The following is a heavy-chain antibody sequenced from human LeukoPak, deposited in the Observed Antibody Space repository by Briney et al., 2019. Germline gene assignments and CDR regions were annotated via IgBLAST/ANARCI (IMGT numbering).Heavy chain of an antibody. CDR3: ARASYYYDSSGYYPHDAFDI. V-gene: IGHV3-13*01. J-gene: IGHJ3*02. Sequence: GGSLRLSCAASGFTFSSYDMHWVRQATGKGLEWVSAIGTAGDTYYPGSVKGRFTISRENARNSLYLQMNSLRAGDTAVYYCARASYYYDSSGYYPHDAFDIWGQGTMVTVSS. CDR1: GFTFSSYD. CDR2: IGTAGDT. D-gene: IGHD3-22*01.